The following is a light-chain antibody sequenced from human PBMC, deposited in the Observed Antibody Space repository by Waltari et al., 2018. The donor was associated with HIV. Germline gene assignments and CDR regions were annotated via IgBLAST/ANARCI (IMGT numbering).Light chain of an antibody. Sequence: DIQMTQSPSTLSASIGDSVTITCRASQSISNWLAWYQQKPGKAPKLLIFKASSLESGVTSRFSGRGSGTEFTLTISNLQPDDFATFYCQQYDSFPWTFGQETRVEIK. CDR3: QQYDSFPWT. V-gene: IGKV1-5*03. J-gene: IGKJ1*01. CDR2: KAS. CDR1: QSISNW.